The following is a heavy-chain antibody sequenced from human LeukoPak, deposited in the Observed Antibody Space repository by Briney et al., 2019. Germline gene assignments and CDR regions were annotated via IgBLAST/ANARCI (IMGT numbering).Heavy chain of an antibody. D-gene: IGHD6-19*01. V-gene: IGHV3-23*01. CDR2: ISGSGVTT. Sequence: GGSLRLSCAASGFTFSDYIMDWVRQAPGRGPEWVSDISGSGVTTHYADSVKGRFSISRDNSKNTLYLQMSSLRVEDTAVYYCAKGPLIEVAGTTWDSWGQGTLVTVSS. J-gene: IGHJ4*02. CDR1: GFTFSDYI. CDR3: AKGPLIEVAGTTWDS.